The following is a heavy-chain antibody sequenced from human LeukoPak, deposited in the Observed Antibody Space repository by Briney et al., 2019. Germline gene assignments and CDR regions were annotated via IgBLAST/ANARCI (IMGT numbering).Heavy chain of an antibody. Sequence: SETLSLTCTVSGGSISSSSYYWGWIRQPPGKGLEWIGNIYYSGSTYYNPSLKSRVTISVDTSKNQFSLKLNSVTAADTAVFYCARVRFCTGGSCYSGGYYGMDVWGQGTTVTVSS. CDR1: GGSISSSSYY. D-gene: IGHD2-15*01. J-gene: IGHJ6*02. CDR3: ARVRFCTGGSCYSGGYYGMDV. V-gene: IGHV4-39*07. CDR2: IYYSGST.